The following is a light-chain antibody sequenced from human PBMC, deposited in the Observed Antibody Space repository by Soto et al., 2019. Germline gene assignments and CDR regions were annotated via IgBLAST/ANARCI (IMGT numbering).Light chain of an antibody. Sequence: DIQMTQSPSSLSASAGDRVTITCRASQTISNYLNWYQHKPGKAPKILIYAAFNLQSGVPSRFSGSGSGTDFTLTINSLQPEDFATYYCQQTYNTPRTFGQGTKVEIK. CDR1: QTISNY. CDR2: AAF. V-gene: IGKV1-39*01. CDR3: QQTYNTPRT. J-gene: IGKJ1*01.